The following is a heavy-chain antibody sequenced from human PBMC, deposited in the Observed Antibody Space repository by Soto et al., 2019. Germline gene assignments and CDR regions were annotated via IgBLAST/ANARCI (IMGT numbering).Heavy chain of an antibody. Sequence: SETLSLTCTVSGGSISSYYWSLIRQPPGKGLEWIGYIYYSGSTNYNPSLKSRVTISVDTSKNQFSLKLSSVTAADTAVYYCASFSRSHYYYYMDVWGRGTTVTVSS. CDR1: GGSISSYY. CDR3: ASFSRSHYYYYMDV. V-gene: IGHV4-59*08. CDR2: IYYSGST. J-gene: IGHJ6*03.